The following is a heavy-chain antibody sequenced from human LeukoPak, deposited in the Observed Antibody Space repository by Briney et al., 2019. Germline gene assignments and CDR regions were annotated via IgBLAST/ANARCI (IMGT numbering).Heavy chain of an antibody. V-gene: IGHV4-59*01. D-gene: IGHD3-22*01. CDR1: GGSINSYY. Sequence: SETLSLTCTVSGGSINSYYWSWIRQPPGKGLEWIGYISYSGSTKYNPSLESRVTITVDTSKNQFSLKVSSVTAADTAVYYCAGKGYDGKFYYKADYWGQGTWSPSPQ. J-gene: IGHJ4*02. CDR3: AGKGYDGKFYYKADY. CDR2: ISYSGST.